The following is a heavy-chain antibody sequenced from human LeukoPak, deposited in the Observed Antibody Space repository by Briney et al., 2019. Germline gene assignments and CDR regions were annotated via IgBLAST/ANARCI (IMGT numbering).Heavy chain of an antibody. CDR2: IRAGGDST. CDR3: VKTGKFLEWLLYFDY. V-gene: IGHV3-23*01. J-gene: IGHJ4*02. CDR1: GFTFSSYA. D-gene: IGHD3-3*01. Sequence: GGSLRLSCAASGFTFSSYAMSWVRQAPGKGLEWVSAIRAGGDSTYYADSVKGRFTISRDNSKNTLYLQMNSLRAEDTAVYYCVKTGKFLEWLLYFDYWGQGTLVTVSS.